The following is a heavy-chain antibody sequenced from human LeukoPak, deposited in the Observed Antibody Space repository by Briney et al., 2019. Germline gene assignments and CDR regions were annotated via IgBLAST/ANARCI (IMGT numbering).Heavy chain of an antibody. CDR3: AKGQGIAAAGPNTYYFDY. D-gene: IGHD6-13*01. CDR1: GYSFADYY. CDR2: IKPDSGGT. V-gene: IGHV1-2*02. J-gene: IGHJ4*02. Sequence: VASVKVSCKASGYSFADYYIHWVRQAPGQGLEWMGWIKPDSGGTRSAQKFQGRVTMTTDTSISTAYMELSSLRYDDTAVYYCAKGQGIAAAGPNTYYFDYWGQGTLVTVSS.